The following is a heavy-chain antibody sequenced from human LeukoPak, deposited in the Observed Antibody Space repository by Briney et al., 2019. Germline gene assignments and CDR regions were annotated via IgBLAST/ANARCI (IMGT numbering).Heavy chain of an antibody. Sequence: ASVKVSCKASGYTFTSYAMNWVRQAPGQGLEWMGWINTNTGNPTYAQGFTGRFVFSLDTSVSTAYLQISSLKAEDTAVYYCARDVSYYDSSGYYYSAAFYIWGQGTMVTVSS. CDR3: ARDVSYYDSSGYYYSAAFYI. V-gene: IGHV7-4-1*02. CDR1: GYTFTSYA. D-gene: IGHD3-22*01. CDR2: INTNTGNP. J-gene: IGHJ3*02.